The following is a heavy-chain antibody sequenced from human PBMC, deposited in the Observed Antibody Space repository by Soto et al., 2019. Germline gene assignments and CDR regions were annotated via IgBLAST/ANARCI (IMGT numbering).Heavy chain of an antibody. D-gene: IGHD6-13*01. CDR3: ATARIAAAGRVDY. CDR2: IIPILGIA. J-gene: IGHJ4*02. V-gene: IGHV1-69*02. CDR1: GGTFSSYT. Sequence: QVQLVQSGAEVKKPGSSVKVSCKASGGTFSSYTISWVRQAPGQGLEWMGRIIPILGIANYAQKFQGRVTNTRDXXTSTAYMELSSLRSEDTAVYYCATARIAAAGRVDYWGQGTLVTVSS.